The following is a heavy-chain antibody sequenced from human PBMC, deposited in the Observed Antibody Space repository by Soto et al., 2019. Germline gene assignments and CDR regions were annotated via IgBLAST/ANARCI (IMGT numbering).Heavy chain of an antibody. CDR2: MYYGGST. CDR3: ARSTGYGDSYFDY. J-gene: IGHJ4*02. D-gene: IGHD4-17*01. V-gene: IGHV4-59*01. CDR1: GGSISLYY. Sequence: SETLSLTCTVSGGSISLYYWNWIRQPPGKGLEWISYMYYGGSTNYKSSLKSRVTISGDTSKNQFSLKLRSVTAADTAVYFCARSTGYGDSYFDYWGQGALVTSPQ.